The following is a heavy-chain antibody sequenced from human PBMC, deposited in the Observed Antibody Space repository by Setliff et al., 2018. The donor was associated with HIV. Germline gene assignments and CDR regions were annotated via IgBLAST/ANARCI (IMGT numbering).Heavy chain of an antibody. D-gene: IGHD2-2*01. CDR3: VVPAATGAPDAFDI. V-gene: IGHV1-69*05. CDR2: IIPMSGPA. Sequence: SVKVSCKASGGTFSRYAINWVRQAPGQGLEWMGGIIPMSGPANYAQNFQGRVTMTRDTSITTAYMALSSLRSEDTAVYYCVVPAATGAPDAFDIWGQGTMVTVSS. J-gene: IGHJ3*02. CDR1: GGTFSRYA.